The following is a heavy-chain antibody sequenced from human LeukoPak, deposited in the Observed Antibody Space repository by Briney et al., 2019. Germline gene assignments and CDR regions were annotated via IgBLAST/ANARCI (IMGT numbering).Heavy chain of an antibody. Sequence: GGSLRLSCEASGFTFRTHSMNWVRQAPGKGLERVSSITKSSTYVYYADSVKGRFTISRDNANNSLFLQMNNLGVDDTGVYYCARGSGVHVWGQGTLVLVSP. CDR1: GFTFRTHS. D-gene: IGHD3-10*01. J-gene: IGHJ4*02. CDR3: ARGSGVHV. V-gene: IGHV3-21*04. CDR2: ITKSSTYV.